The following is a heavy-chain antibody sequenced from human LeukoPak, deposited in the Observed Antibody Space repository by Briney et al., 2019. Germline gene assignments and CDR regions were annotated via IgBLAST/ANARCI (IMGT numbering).Heavy chain of an antibody. CDR3: ARGSWIQLWLPTRDAFDI. D-gene: IGHD5-18*01. CDR1: GGSFSGYY. CDR2: INYSGST. V-gene: IGHV4-34*01. Sequence: SETLSLTCAVYGGSFSGYYWSWIRQPPGKGLEWIGEINYSGSTNYNPSLKSRVTISVDTSKNQFSLKLSSVTAADTAVYYCARGSWIQLWLPTRDAFDIWGQGTMVTVSS. J-gene: IGHJ3*02.